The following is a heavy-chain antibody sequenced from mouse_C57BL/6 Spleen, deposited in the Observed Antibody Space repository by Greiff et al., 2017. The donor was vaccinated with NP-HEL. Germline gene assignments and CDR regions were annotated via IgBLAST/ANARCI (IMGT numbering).Heavy chain of an antibody. CDR1: GYTFTSYG. Sequence: VQLQESGAELARPGASVKLSCKASGYTFTSYGISWVKQRTGQGLEWIGEIYPRSGNTYYNEKFKGKATLTADKSSSTAYMELRSLTSEDSAVYFCAREGLGWLWAMDDWGQGTSVTVSS. D-gene: IGHD1-1*02. J-gene: IGHJ4*01. CDR3: AREGLGWLWAMDD. V-gene: IGHV1-81*01. CDR2: IYPRSGNT.